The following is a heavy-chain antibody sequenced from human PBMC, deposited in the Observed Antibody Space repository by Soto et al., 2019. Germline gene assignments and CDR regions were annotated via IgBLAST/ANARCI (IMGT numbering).Heavy chain of an antibody. D-gene: IGHD3-16*01. V-gene: IGHV4-59*01. CDR1: GGSISSYY. CDR3: ARAWGGWADY. J-gene: IGHJ4*02. CDR2: IYYSGST. Sequence: QVQLQESGPGLVKPSETLSLTCTVSGGSISSYYWSWIRQPPGKGLEWIGYIYYSGSTNYNPSLKRRGTISGDTSKSQFSLKLSSVSAADTAVYFWARAWGGWADYWGQGTLVTVSS.